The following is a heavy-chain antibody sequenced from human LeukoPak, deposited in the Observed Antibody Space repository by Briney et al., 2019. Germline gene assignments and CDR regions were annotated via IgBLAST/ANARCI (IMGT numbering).Heavy chain of an antibody. CDR1: GYTFTSYD. J-gene: IGHJ3*02. D-gene: IGHD3-10*01. CDR3: ARDELITMVLGVFDI. V-gene: IGHV1-8*01. CDR2: MNPNSGNT. Sequence: VASVKVSCKASGYTFTSYDINWVRQATGQGLEWIGWMNPNSGNTGYAQKFQGRVTMTTDTSTSTAYMELRSLRSDDTAVYYCARDELITMVLGVFDIWGQGTMVTVSS.